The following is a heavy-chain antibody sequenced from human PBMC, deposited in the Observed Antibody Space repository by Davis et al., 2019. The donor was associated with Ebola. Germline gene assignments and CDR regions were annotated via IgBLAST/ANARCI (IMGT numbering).Heavy chain of an antibody. CDR3: ARIAAAGIYYYYGMDV. V-gene: IGHV3-21*01. J-gene: IGHJ6*02. CDR2: ISSSSSYI. Sequence: GESLKISCAASGFTVSSNYMNWVRQAPGKGLEWVSSISSSSSYIYYADSVKGRFTISRDNAKNSLYLQMNSLRAEDTAVYYCARIAAAGIYYYYGMDVWGQGTTVTVSS. CDR1: GFTVSSNY. D-gene: IGHD6-13*01.